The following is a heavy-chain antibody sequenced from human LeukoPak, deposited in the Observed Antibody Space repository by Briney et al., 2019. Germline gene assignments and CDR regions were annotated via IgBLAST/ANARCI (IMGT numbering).Heavy chain of an antibody. Sequence: SETLSLTCTVSGGSISNYYWSWIRQPPGKGLEWFGYVYSSGTTNYNPSLKSRVTISVDRSKNQFSLKLSSVTAADTAVYYCARDLSMDYWGQGTLVTVSS. J-gene: IGHJ4*02. CDR2: VYSSGTT. V-gene: IGHV4-59*01. CDR3: ARDLSMDY. CDR1: GGSISNYY.